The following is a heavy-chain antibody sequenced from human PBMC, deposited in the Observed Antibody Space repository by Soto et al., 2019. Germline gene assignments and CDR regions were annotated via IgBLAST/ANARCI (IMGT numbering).Heavy chain of an antibody. CDR1: GFTFSNAW. J-gene: IGHJ4*02. D-gene: IGHD2-8*01. V-gene: IGHV3-15*01. CDR3: TTDSGYCTNGVCFDY. Sequence: SLRLSCAASGFTFSNAWMSWVRQAPGKGLEWVGRIKSKTDGGTTDYAAPVKGRFTISRDDSKNTLYLQMNSLKTEDTAVYYCTTDSGYCTNGVCFDYWGQGTLVTVSS. CDR2: IKSKTDGGTT.